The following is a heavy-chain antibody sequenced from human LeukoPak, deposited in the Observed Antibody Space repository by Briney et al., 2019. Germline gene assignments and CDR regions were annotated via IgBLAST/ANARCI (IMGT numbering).Heavy chain of an antibody. D-gene: IGHD4-17*01. CDR2: ISGSRSYT. J-gene: IGHJ6*03. Sequence: GGSLRLSCAASGFTFSSYAMSWVRQAPGKGLEWVSAISGSRSYTYYADSVKGRFTISRDNSKNTLYLQMNSLRAEDTAVYYCAKLQTTVTTSWALGYMDVWGKGTTVTVSS. CDR1: GFTFSSYA. V-gene: IGHV3-23*01. CDR3: AKLQTTVTTSWALGYMDV.